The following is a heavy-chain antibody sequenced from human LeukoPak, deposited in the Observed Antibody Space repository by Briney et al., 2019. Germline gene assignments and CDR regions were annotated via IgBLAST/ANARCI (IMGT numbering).Heavy chain of an antibody. CDR3: AKDAVGVFDY. CDR2: ISYDGSNK. CDR1: GFTFSSYA. Sequence: GGSLRLSCAASGFTFSSYAMHWVRQAPGKGLEWVAVISYDGSNKYYADSVKGRFTISRDNSKNTLYLQMNSLRAEDTAVYYCAKDAVGVFDYWGQGTLVTVSS. J-gene: IGHJ4*02. D-gene: IGHD3-16*01. V-gene: IGHV3-30*04.